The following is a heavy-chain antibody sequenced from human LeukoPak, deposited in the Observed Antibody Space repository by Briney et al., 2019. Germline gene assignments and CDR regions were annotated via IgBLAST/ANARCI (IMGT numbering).Heavy chain of an antibody. Sequence: SETLSLTCGVSGDSISRGYWWSWVRQTSGKGLEWIGEIHPRGNTNYNPSLKSRVTISVDKSKNQFSLKLNSVTAADTAVYFCVRSSDFALNIWGQGTMVTVSS. V-gene: IGHV4-4*02. CDR2: IHPRGNT. J-gene: IGHJ3*02. D-gene: IGHD3-22*01. CDR1: GDSISRGYW. CDR3: VRSSDFALNI.